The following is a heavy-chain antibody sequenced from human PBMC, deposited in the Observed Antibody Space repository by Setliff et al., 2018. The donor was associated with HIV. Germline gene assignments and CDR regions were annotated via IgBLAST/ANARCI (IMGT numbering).Heavy chain of an antibody. V-gene: IGHV4-61*02. CDR3: ARGSRNYYGSGALDY. Sequence: PSETLSLTCTVSGGSISSGSYYWSWIRQPAGKGLEWIGRIYTSGPRYNPSLENRVTISVDTSKSQFFLMLSSVTAADTAVYHCARGSRNYYGSGALDYWGQGTLVTVSS. CDR1: GGSISSGSYY. J-gene: IGHJ4*02. D-gene: IGHD3-10*01. CDR2: IYTSGP.